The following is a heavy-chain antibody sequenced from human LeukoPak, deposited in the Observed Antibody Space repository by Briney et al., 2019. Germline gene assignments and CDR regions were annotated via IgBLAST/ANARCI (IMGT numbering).Heavy chain of an antibody. CDR2: IYHSGST. Sequence: SETLSLTCAVSGGSISSGGYSWRWIRQPPGKGLEWIGYIYHSGSTYYNPSLKSRVTISVDRSKNQFSLKLSSVTAADTAVYYCARHIDSSGYYYDYWGQGTLVTVSS. CDR3: ARHIDSSGYYYDY. D-gene: IGHD3-22*01. V-gene: IGHV4-30-2*01. CDR1: GGSISSGGYS. J-gene: IGHJ4*02.